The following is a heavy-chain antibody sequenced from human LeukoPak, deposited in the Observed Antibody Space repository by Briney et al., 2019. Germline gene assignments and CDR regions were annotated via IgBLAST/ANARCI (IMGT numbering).Heavy chain of an antibody. J-gene: IGHJ4*02. CDR1: GFTFSDYY. V-gene: IGHV3-11*01. Sequence: PGGSLRLSCAASGFTFSDYYMSWIRQAPGKGLEWVSYISSSGSTIYYADSVKGRFTISRDNAKNSLYLQMNSLRAEDTALYYCAKDITPYYGSGSYYSYYFDYWGQGTLVTVSS. CDR3: AKDITPYYGSGSYYSYYFDY. CDR2: ISSSGSTI. D-gene: IGHD3-10*01.